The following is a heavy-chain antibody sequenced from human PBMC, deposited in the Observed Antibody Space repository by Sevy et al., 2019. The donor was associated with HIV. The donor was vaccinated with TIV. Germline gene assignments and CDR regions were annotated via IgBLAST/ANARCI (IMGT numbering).Heavy chain of an antibody. CDR2: IYPRGNA. CDR3: AEDKNEYGGSYFDS. D-gene: IGHD4-17*01. Sequence: SETLSLTCTVSGGSVSSGSYYWSWIRQPPGKGLEWIGSIYPRGNAFYNPSLKSRATISIALSKSQFSLNLRSVTAADTAVYFCAEDKNEYGGSYFDSWGPGTLVTVSS. J-gene: IGHJ4*02. CDR1: GGSVSSGSYY. V-gene: IGHV4-39*07.